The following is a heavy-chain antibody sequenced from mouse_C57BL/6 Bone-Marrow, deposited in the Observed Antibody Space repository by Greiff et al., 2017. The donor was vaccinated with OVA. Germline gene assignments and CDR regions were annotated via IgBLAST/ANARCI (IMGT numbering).Heavy chain of an antibody. CDR3: AISSTTLVATSDYYAMEY. D-gene: IGHD1-1*01. J-gene: IGHJ4*01. Sequence: QVQLQQPGAELVKPGASVKVSCKASGYTFTSYWMHWVKQRPGQGLEWIGRIHPSDSDTNYNQKFKGKATLTVDKSSSTAYMQLSSLTSEDSAVYYCAISSTTLVATSDYYAMEYWGQGTSVTVSS. V-gene: IGHV1-74*01. CDR2: IHPSDSDT. CDR1: GYTFTSYW.